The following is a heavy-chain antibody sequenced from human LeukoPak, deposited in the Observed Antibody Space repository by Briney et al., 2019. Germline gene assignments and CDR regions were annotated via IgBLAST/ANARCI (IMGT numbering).Heavy chain of an antibody. V-gene: IGHV3-30*18. CDR1: GFTFSSYA. Sequence: QPGGSLRLSCAASGFTFSSYAMSWVRQAPGKGLEWVAVISYDGSNKYYADSVKGRFTISRENSKNTLYLQMNSLRAEDTAVYYCAKDPSSGSYYNPYYFDYWGQGTLVTVSS. D-gene: IGHD1-26*01. J-gene: IGHJ4*02. CDR3: AKDPSSGSYYNPYYFDY. CDR2: ISYDGSNK.